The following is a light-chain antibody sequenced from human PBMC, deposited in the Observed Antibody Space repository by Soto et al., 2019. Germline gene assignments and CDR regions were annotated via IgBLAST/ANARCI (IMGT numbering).Light chain of an antibody. CDR2: DVY. J-gene: IGLJ2*01. CDR3: SSYTSDTTRDVV. V-gene: IGLV2-14*01. Sequence: QSALTQPASVSGSPGQSITISCTGTSSDVGGYNYVSWYQQHPGEAPKLMIYDVYYRPSGVSYRFSGSKSGNTASLTISGLQAEDAADYYCSSYTSDTTRDVVFGGGTKVTVL. CDR1: SSDVGGYNY.